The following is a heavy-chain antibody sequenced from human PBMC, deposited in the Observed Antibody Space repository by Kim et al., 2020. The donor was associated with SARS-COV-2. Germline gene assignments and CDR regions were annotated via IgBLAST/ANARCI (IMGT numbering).Heavy chain of an antibody. CDR3: ARVIFRIAAAGLPYNWFDP. CDR2: MNPNSGNT. J-gene: IGHJ5*02. D-gene: IGHD6-13*01. CDR1: GYTFTSYD. Sequence: ASVKVSCKASGYTFTSYDINWVRQATGQGLEWIGWMNPNSGNTGYAQKFQGRVTMTRNTSISTAYMELSSLRSEDTAVYYCARVIFRIAAAGLPYNWFDPWGQGTLVTVSS. V-gene: IGHV1-8*01.